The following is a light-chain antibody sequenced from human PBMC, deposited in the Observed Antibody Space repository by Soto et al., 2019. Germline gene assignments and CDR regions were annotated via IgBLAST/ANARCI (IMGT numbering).Light chain of an antibody. J-gene: IGKJ4*01. CDR3: QQSHSLPLT. CDR1: QNIVTY. CDR2: AAS. Sequence: DIQMTQSPSSLSASLGDRVTMTCRASQNIVTYLSWYQQKAGKAPELLIYAASSLQSGVPSRFSGSGSGTDFTLTISSVQPEDFATYYCQQSHSLPLTFGGGTKVDIK. V-gene: IGKV1-39*01.